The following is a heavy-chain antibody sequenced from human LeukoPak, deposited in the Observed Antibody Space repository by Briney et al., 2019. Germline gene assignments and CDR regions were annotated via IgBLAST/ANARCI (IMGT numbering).Heavy chain of an antibody. CDR1: GYTFTGYY. V-gene: IGHV1-3*03. J-gene: IGHJ5*02. CDR2: INAGNGNT. Sequence: GASVKVSCKASGYTFTGYYMHWVRQAPGQGLEWMGWINAGNGNTKYSQEFQGRVTITRDTSASTAYMELSSLRSEDMAVYYCARDIYDSSGYDNWFDPWGQGTLVTVSS. CDR3: ARDIYDSSGYDNWFDP. D-gene: IGHD3-22*01.